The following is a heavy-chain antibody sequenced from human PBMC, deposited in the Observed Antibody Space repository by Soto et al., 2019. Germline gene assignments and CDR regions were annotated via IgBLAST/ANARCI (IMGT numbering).Heavy chain of an antibody. Sequence: PXETLSLTCTVSECPFSREYYCCYIRQPPGKGLEWIGNIYRSGSTYYSPSLKSRVTISVDTSKNQFSLKVTSVTAADTAMYYCARVYRSGNYFMDYWGQGTLVTVSS. V-gene: IGHV4-38-2*02. CDR3: ARVYRSGNYFMDY. J-gene: IGHJ4*02. D-gene: IGHD1-26*01. CDR2: IYRSGST. CDR1: ECPFSREYY.